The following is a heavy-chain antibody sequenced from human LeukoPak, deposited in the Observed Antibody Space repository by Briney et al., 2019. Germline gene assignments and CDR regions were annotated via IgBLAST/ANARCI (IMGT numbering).Heavy chain of an antibody. D-gene: IGHD2-2*01. V-gene: IGHV4-34*01. CDR3: ARGGLGYCSSTSCSRYYYYGMDV. CDR2: INHSGST. CDR1: GGSFSGYY. Sequence: SETLSLTCAVYGGSFSGYYWSWIRQPPGKGLEWIGEINHSGSTNYSPSLKSRVTISVDTSKNQFSLKLSSVTAADTAVYYCARGGLGYCSSTSCSRYYYYGMDVWGQGTTVTVSS. J-gene: IGHJ6*02.